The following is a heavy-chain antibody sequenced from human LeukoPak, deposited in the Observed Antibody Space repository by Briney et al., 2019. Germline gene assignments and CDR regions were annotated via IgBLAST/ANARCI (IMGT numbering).Heavy chain of an antibody. D-gene: IGHD3-16*01. CDR1: GYTFINYA. Sequence: ASVKVSCTASGYTFINYAITWVRQAPGQGLEWMGWISAYNGNTNYAQKLQGRVTMTTDTSTSTAYMELRSLRSDDTAVYYCARESHRLYDYVWGSYESKHYWGQGTLVTVSS. CDR2: ISAYNGNT. J-gene: IGHJ4*02. V-gene: IGHV1-18*01. CDR3: ARESHRLYDYVWGSYESKHY.